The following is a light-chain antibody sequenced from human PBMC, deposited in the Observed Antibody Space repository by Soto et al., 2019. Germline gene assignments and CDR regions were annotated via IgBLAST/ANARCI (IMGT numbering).Light chain of an antibody. CDR1: QTITT. Sequence: EIVLTQSPGTLSLSPGERATLSCRASQTITTLAWYQRKPGQAPRLLIYRVSSRATGVPDRFSGSGSGTEFTLTISSLQSEDFAVYYCQQYNNWPPWTFGQGTKVDIK. V-gene: IGKV3D-15*01. CDR2: RVS. CDR3: QQYNNWPPWT. J-gene: IGKJ1*01.